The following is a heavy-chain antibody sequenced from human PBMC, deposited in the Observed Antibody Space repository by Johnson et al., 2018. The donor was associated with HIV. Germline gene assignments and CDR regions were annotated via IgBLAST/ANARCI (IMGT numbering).Heavy chain of an antibody. CDR2: ISYDGSNK. D-gene: IGHD2-15*01. Sequence: QVLLVESGGGVVQPGRSLRLSCAASGFTFSSYAMHWVRQAPGKGLEWVAVISYDGSNKYYADSVKGRFTISRDNSKNTLYLQMNSLRAEDKAVYYCARDDGGGGDAFDIWGQGTMVTVSS. CDR1: GFTFSSYA. V-gene: IGHV3-30*04. J-gene: IGHJ3*02. CDR3: ARDDGGGGDAFDI.